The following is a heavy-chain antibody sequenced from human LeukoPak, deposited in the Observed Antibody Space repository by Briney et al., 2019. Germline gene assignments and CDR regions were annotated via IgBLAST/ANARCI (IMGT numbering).Heavy chain of an antibody. V-gene: IGHV4-39*02. J-gene: IGHJ4*02. CDR3: ARDYGNYWGYYFDY. CDR1: GGSIISSSHY. CDR2: IYYSGST. Sequence: SETLSLTCTVSGGSIISSSHYWGWIRQPPGKGLEWMGSIYYSGSTYYNLSVKSRVTISVDTSKNQFSLKLPSVTAADTAVYYCARDYGNYWGYYFDYWGQGTLVTVSP. D-gene: IGHD4-11*01.